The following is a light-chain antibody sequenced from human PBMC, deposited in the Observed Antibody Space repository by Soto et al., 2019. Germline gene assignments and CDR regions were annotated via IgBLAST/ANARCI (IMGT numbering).Light chain of an antibody. CDR3: LQYNNWPIT. V-gene: IGKV3-15*01. CDR2: DAS. Sequence: EIVMTQSPATLSVSPGERATLSCRASQSVSTNLAWYQQKPGQAPRLLIYDASTRATGLPARFSGSGSGTDFTLTISNLQSEDFGVYYCLQYNNWPITFGQGTRLAI. J-gene: IGKJ5*01. CDR1: QSVSTN.